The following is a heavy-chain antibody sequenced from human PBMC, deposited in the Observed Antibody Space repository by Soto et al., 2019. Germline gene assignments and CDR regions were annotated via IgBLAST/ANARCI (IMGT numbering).Heavy chain of an antibody. Sequence: QVQLVQSGAEVKKPGASVRVSCKASGYTFTSYGISWVRQAPGQGLEWMGWISAYNGNTNYAQKLQGRVTMTTDTSTSTAYMELRSLRSDDTAVYYCARDALRLSPVGRPGDYWGQGTLVTVSS. J-gene: IGHJ4*02. D-gene: IGHD1-26*01. CDR1: GYTFTSYG. V-gene: IGHV1-18*04. CDR2: ISAYNGNT. CDR3: ARDALRLSPVGRPGDY.